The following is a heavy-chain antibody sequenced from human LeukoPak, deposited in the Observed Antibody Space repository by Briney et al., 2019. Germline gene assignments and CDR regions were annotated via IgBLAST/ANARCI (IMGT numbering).Heavy chain of an antibody. CDR2: ISYDGSNK. D-gene: IGHD5-18*01. V-gene: IGHV3-30*03. CDR3: ARGTPWNQQLWLNYFDH. Sequence: GGSLRLSCAASGFTFSSYGMHWVRQAPGKGLEWVAVISYDGSNKYYADSVKGRFTISRDGSRNTLYLQMNSLRAEDTAMYFCARGTPWNQQLWLNYFDHWGQGTLVTVSS. J-gene: IGHJ4*02. CDR1: GFTFSSYG.